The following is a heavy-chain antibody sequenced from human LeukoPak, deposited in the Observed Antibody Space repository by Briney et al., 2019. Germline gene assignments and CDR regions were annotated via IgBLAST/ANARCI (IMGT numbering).Heavy chain of an antibody. V-gene: IGHV3-23*01. Sequence: GGSLRLSCVASGFTFSNYAMSWVRQTPGKGLEWVSSISGSGGSTHYADSVKGRFTISRDNSKNILYLQMNSLRAEDTAVYYCARAAAGTDAIDYWGQGTLVTVSS. CDR3: ARAAAGTDAIDY. J-gene: IGHJ4*02. CDR2: ISGSGGST. CDR1: GFTFSNYA. D-gene: IGHD6-13*01.